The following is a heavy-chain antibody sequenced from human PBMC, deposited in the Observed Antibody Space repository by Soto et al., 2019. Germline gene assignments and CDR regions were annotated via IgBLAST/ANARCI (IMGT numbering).Heavy chain of an antibody. CDR2: NSSSSSTK. V-gene: IGHV3-48*01. D-gene: IGHD2-15*01. Sequence: EVQVVASGGGLVQPGGSLSLSCAASGFTFSSYSMNWVRQAPGKGMEWVSYNSSSSSTKFYADSVKGRFTISKDNARNLLYLQMNSLRAEETAVYYCARDIDGGGQGTLVTVSS. J-gene: IGHJ4*02. CDR3: ARDIDG. CDR1: GFTFSSYS.